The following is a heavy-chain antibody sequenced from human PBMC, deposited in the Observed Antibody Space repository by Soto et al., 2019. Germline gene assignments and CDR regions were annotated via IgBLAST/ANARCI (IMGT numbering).Heavy chain of an antibody. Sequence: QVQLVQSGAEVKKPGSSVKVSCRTSGGNFKNYGFSWVRQAPGQGLEWMGGLIPMFGVANYGQIFQGRLTITADESTSTAYMELSSLKSEDTAVYYCAGEVGVTGLHFWGQGTLVTVSS. D-gene: IGHD1-20*01. CDR3: AGEVGVTGLHF. J-gene: IGHJ4*02. CDR1: GGNFKNYG. V-gene: IGHV1-69*12. CDR2: LIPMFGVA.